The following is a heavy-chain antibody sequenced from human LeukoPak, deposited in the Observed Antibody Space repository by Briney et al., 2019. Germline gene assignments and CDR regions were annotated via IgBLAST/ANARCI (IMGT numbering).Heavy chain of an antibody. Sequence: SVKVSCKASGGSFNSFNINWVRQAPGQGLDWMGRVIPILGMANYAQKFQGRVKVTADKSTTTAYMELSSLRSEDTAVYFCASEIENVDTGIEYWGQGTLVTVSS. D-gene: IGHD5-18*01. CDR1: GGSFNSFN. CDR3: ASEIENVDTGIEY. V-gene: IGHV1-69*02. J-gene: IGHJ4*02. CDR2: VIPILGMA.